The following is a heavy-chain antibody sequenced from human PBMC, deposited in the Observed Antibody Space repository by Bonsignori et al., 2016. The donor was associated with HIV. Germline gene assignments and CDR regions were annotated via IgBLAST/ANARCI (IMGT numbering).Heavy chain of an antibody. D-gene: IGHD4-17*01. CDR2: IRYDGSNK. CDR3: AKFGDHDYGDLRH. Sequence: WIRQPPGKGLEWVAFIRYDGSNKYYADSVKGRFTISRDNSKNTLYLQMNSLRAEDTAVYYCAKFGDHDYGDLRHWGQGTLVTVSS. J-gene: IGHJ1*01. V-gene: IGHV3-30*02.